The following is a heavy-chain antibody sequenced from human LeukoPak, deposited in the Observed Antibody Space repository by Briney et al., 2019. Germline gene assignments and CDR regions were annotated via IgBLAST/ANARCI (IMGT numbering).Heavy chain of an antibody. CDR1: GYSFSSYW. D-gene: IGHD5-24*01. CDR3: ARHLDGYNPFDY. V-gene: IGHV5-51*01. Sequence: KVGESLKISCKGSGYSFSSYWIARVRQMPGKGLEYMGIINPGNSDIRYSPSFQGQVTISADKSISTAYLEWSSLKASDTAMYYCARHLDGYNPFDYWGQGTPVTVSS. CDR2: INPGNSDI. J-gene: IGHJ4*02.